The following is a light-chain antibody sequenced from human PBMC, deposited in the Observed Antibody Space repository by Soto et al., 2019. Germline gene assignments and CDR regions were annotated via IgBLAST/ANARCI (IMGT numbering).Light chain of an antibody. V-gene: IGKV3-20*01. Sequence: EIVLTQSPGTLSLSPVQIATLSCMASQSVSNNYLAWYQQRPGQAPRLLIYGASNRATGIPDRFSGSGSGTDFNLTISRLEPEDFAVYYCQHYGSSRQWTCGQGTKGDIK. J-gene: IGKJ1*01. CDR1: QSVSNNY. CDR3: QHYGSSRQWT. CDR2: GAS.